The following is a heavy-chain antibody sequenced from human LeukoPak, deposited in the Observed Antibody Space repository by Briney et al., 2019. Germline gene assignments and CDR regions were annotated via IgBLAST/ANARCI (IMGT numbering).Heavy chain of an antibody. Sequence: GESLKISCKGSGYSFTSYWIGWVRQMPGKGLEWMGIIYPGDSDTRYSPTFQGPVTISADKSISTAYLQWSSLKASDTAMYYCARSGPYRYDSSGFYLPYWGQGTLVTVSS. V-gene: IGHV5-51*01. CDR2: IYPGDSDT. J-gene: IGHJ4*02. CDR3: ARSGPYRYDSSGFYLPY. CDR1: GYSFTSYW. D-gene: IGHD3-22*01.